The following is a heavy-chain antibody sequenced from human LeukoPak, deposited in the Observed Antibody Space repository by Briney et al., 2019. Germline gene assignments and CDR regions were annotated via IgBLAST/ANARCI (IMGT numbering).Heavy chain of an antibody. CDR1: GYTFTTYG. CDR3: ARVSLLYGTSDWFFDL. CDR2: ISVYNGNT. Sequence: ASVKVSCKTSGYTFTTYGISWVRQAPGQGLEWMGWISVYNGNTNYVQKLQGRVTMTTDTSTSTAYMELRSLRSDDTAIYYCARVSLLYGTSDWFFDLWGRGALVIVSS. J-gene: IGHJ2*01. V-gene: IGHV1-18*01. D-gene: IGHD2-2*02.